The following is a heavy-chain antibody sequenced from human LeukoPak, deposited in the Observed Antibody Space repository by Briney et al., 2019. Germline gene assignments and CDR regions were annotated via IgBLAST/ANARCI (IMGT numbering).Heavy chain of an antibody. CDR1: GGTFSSYA. CDR3: ARYGFDY. CDR2: IIPILGIA. J-gene: IGHJ4*02. D-gene: IGHD4-17*01. V-gene: IGHV1-69*04. Sequence: GASVKVSCKPSGGTFSSYAISWVRPAPGQGLEWMGRIIPILGIANYAQKFQGRVTITADKSTSTAYMELSSLRSEDTAVYYCARYGFDYWGQGTLVTVSS.